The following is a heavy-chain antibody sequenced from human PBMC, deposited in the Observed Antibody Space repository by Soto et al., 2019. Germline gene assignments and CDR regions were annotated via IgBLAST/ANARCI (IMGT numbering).Heavy chain of an antibody. D-gene: IGHD6-19*01. CDR3: ARDGPRGSGWYDY. J-gene: IGHJ5*01. CDR2: INHSGST. CDR1: GGSFSGYY. Sequence: SETLSLTCAVYGGSFSGYYWSWIRQPPGKGLEWIGEINHSGSTNYNPSLKSRVTISVGTSQDQFSLNVSSVTAADTAVYYCARDGPRGSGWYDYWGQGTLVTVSS. V-gene: IGHV4-34*01.